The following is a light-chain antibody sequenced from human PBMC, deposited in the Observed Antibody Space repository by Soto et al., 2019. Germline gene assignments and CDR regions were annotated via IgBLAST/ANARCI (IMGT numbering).Light chain of an antibody. CDR3: QQYNGWPQT. CDR1: QSVSSN. V-gene: IGKV3-15*01. J-gene: IGKJ1*01. CDR2: SVS. Sequence: MTQSPGTLSVSPGERVTLSCRASQSVSSNLAWYQQRPGQAPRLLIYSVSSRDTDIPARFSGGGSGTEFTLTINSLQTEDFGVYYCQQYNGWPQTFGQGTKVDIK.